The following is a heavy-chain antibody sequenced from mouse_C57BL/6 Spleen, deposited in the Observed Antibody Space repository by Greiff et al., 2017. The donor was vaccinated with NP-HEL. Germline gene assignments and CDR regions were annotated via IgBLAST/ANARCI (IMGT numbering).Heavy chain of an antibody. CDR1: GYTFTDYY. J-gene: IGHJ3*01. CDR2: INPNNGGT. CDR3: EGAPFAY. V-gene: IGHV1-26*01. Sequence: EVQLQQSGPELVKPGASVKISCKASGYTFTDYYMNWVKQSHGKSLEWIGDINPNNGGTSYNQKFKGKATLTVDKSSSTAYMELRSLTSEDSAVYYCEGAPFAYWGQGTLVTVSA.